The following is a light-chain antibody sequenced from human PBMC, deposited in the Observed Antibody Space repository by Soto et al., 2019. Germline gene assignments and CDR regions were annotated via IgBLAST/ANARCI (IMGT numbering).Light chain of an antibody. CDR3: QQYNSYSWR. Sequence: EIQMTQSTSSLSASVGDRVTITCQASQDINKNLIWYQQKPGKAPKLLIYDASDLETGVPSRFSGSGSGTGFTFTISSLQPDDFATYYCQQYNSYSWRSGQGTKVDIK. CDR2: DAS. V-gene: IGKV1-33*01. CDR1: QDINKN. J-gene: IGKJ1*01.